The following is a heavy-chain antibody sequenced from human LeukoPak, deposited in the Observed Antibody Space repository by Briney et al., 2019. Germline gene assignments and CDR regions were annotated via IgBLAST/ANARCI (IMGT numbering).Heavy chain of an antibody. CDR1: GYSFSTYW. V-gene: IGHV5-51*01. CDR3: ATSNYDILTGYQDAFDI. D-gene: IGHD3-9*01. Sequence: GESLKISCKGSGYSFSTYWIGWVRQMPGKGLEWMGIIYPGDSDTRYSPSFQGQVTFSADRSISTAYLQWSSLKASDTAMYYCATSNYDILTGYQDAFDIWGQGTMVTVSS. CDR2: IYPGDSDT. J-gene: IGHJ3*02.